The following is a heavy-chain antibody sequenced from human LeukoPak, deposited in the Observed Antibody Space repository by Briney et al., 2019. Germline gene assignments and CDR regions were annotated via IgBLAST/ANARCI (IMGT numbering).Heavy chain of an antibody. CDR3: ARASKRDCPNGVCRDRYFQH. V-gene: IGHV4-34*01. D-gene: IGHD2-8*01. CDR1: GGSFSIYY. J-gene: IGHJ1*01. Sequence: SETLSLTCAVYGGSFSIYYWNWIRQPPGKGLEWIGEINDSGSTNYNASLKSRVTISVDTSKNQFSLKPSSVTAADTAVYYCARASKRDCPNGVCRDRYFQHWGQGTLVTVSS. CDR2: INDSGST.